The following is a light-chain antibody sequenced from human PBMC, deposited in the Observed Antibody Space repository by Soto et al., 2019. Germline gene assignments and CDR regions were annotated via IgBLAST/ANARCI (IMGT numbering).Light chain of an antibody. V-gene: IGKV3-20*01. CDR2: GAS. CDR1: QSVRGNN. Sequence: EVVLTQSPDTLSLFPGERATLFCRASQSVRGNNLAWYQQKPGQAPSLLIYGASNRATDIPERFRGSGFGTDFTLTISRLESEDFGVYYCQQHGSSFTFGGGTKVDIK. CDR3: QQHGSSFT. J-gene: IGKJ4*01.